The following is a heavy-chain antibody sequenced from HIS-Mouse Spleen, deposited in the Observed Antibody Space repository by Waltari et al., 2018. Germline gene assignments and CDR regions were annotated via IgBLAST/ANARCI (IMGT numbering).Heavy chain of an antibody. CDR2: IYSGGST. CDR3: ARGGLVAATLDAFDI. V-gene: IGHV3-53*01. Sequence: EVQLVESGGGLIQPGGSRRPSCAASGFTCSRNDMSGIRAVPGKGLEWVSVIYSGGSTYYADSVKGRFTISRDNSKNTLYLQMNSLRAEDTAVYYCARGGLVAATLDAFDIWGQGTMVTVSS. J-gene: IGHJ3*02. D-gene: IGHD2-15*01. CDR1: GFTCSRND.